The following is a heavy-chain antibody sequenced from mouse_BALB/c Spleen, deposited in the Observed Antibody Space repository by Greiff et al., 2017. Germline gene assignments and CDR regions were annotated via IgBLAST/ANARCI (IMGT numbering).Heavy chain of an antibody. CDR2: IYPYNGGT. Sequence: VQLQQSGPELVKPGASVKISCKASGYTFTDNNMHWVKQSHGKSLEWIGNIYPYNGGTGYNQKFKSKATLTVDTSSSTAYMELRSLTSEDSAVYCCEKETVSEAMDYWGQGTSVTVSS. CDR1: GYTFTDNN. J-gene: IGHJ4*01. CDR3: EKETVSEAMDY. V-gene: IGHV1S29*02.